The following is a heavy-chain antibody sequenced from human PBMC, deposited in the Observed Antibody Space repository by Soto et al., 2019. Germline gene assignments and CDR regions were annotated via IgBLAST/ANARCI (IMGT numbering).Heavy chain of an antibody. Sequence: SETLSLTCTVSGGSISSYYWSWIRQPPGKGLEWIGYIYYSGSTNYNPSLKSRVTISVDTSKNQFSLKLSSVTAADTAVYYCARMWLRGDYFDYWGQGTLVTVSS. CDR3: ARMWLRGDYFDY. CDR1: GGSISSYY. CDR2: IYYSGST. J-gene: IGHJ4*02. V-gene: IGHV4-59*01. D-gene: IGHD5-12*01.